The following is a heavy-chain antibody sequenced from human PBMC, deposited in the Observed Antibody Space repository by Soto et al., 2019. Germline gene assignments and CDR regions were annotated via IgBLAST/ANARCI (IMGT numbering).Heavy chain of an antibody. CDR2: INVSSGNT. D-gene: IGHD3-22*01. CDR3: ARGDYYDIHDY. J-gene: IGHJ4*02. CDR1: GYTFTGYY. Sequence: ASVKVSCKASGYTFTGYYMHWVRQAPGQRLEWMGWINVSSGNTKYSQKFQGRVTITRDTSASTAYMELSSLRSEDTAVYYCARGDYYDIHDYWGQGTLVTVSS. V-gene: IGHV1-3*01.